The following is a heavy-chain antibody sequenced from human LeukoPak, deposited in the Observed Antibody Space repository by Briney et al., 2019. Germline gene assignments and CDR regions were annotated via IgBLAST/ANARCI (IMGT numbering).Heavy chain of an antibody. Sequence: ASVKVSCKASGYTFTSNGISWVRQAPGQGLEWMGIINPSGGSTSYAQKFQGRVTMTRDTSTSTVYMELSSLRSEDTAVYYCARVYWELLPMGYFQHWGQGTLVTVSS. V-gene: IGHV1-46*01. CDR1: GYTFTSNG. CDR2: INPSGGST. CDR3: ARVYWELLPMGYFQH. D-gene: IGHD1-26*01. J-gene: IGHJ1*01.